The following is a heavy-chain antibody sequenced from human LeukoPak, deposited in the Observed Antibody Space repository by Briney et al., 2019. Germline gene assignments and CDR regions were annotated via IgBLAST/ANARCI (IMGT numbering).Heavy chain of an antibody. CDR3: ARIKPGRFGENPLGL. CDR2: ISSSGSTI. CDR1: GFTFSSYE. V-gene: IGHV3-48*03. D-gene: IGHD3-10*01. J-gene: IGHJ4*02. Sequence: GGSLRLSCAASGFTFSSYEMNWVRQAPGKGLEWVSYISSSGSTIYYADSVKGRFTSSRDNAKNSLYLQMNSLRAEDTAVYYCARIKPGRFGENPLGLWGQGTLVTVSS.